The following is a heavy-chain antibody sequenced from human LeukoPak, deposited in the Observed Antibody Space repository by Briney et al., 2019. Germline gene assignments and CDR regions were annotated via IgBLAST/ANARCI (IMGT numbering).Heavy chain of an antibody. Sequence: KPSETLSLTCAVSGYSISSGYYCGWIRQAPGKRQEWIGSFYHGGRTHYNPSLKSRVTVSVDTSKNQFSLKLSSVTAADTAVYYCARHPSPGDQLVRSYFDNWGQGTLVTVSS. D-gene: IGHD6-6*01. J-gene: IGHJ4*02. CDR2: FYHGGRT. CDR1: GYSISSGYY. V-gene: IGHV4-38-2*01. CDR3: ARHPSPGDQLVRSYFDN.